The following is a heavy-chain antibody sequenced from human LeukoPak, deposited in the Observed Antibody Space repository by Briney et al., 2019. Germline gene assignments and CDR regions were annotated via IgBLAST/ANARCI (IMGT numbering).Heavy chain of an antibody. V-gene: IGHV1-46*01. CDR3: ARDEGLRHWYFDL. D-gene: IGHD4-17*01. Sequence: KASXXXFXXXXMNWVRQAPGQGREWMLIITPSSASTTYPQNFQGIVTMTRDTSTTTLYMELSSLRSEDTAVYYCARDEGLRHWYFDLWGRGTLVTVSS. CDR2: ITPSSAST. J-gene: IGHJ2*01. CDR1: XXXFXXXX.